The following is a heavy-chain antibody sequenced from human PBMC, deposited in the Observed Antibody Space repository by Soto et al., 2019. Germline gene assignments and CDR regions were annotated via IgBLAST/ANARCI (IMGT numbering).Heavy chain of an antibody. V-gene: IGHV1-18*04. D-gene: IGHD3-10*01. CDR3: ARVVYASGSFPASLDN. Sequence: ASVKVSCKASGYTFASYGISWVGRAPGHGLEWMGWLTFYNGKIHYGQNFQGRVTMTTDRATNTAYMELRSLTSDDTAVYYCARVVYASGSFPASLDNWGQGTVVTVSS. J-gene: IGHJ4*02. CDR1: GYTFASYG. CDR2: LTFYNGKI.